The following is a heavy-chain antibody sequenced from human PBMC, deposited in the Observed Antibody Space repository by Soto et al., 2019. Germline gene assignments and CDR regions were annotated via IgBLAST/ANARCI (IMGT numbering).Heavy chain of an antibody. V-gene: IGHV1-69*13. CDR1: GGTFSSYA. Sequence: ASVKVSCKASGGTFSSYAISWVRQAPGQGLEWMGGIIPIFGTANYAQKFQGRVTITADESTSTAYMELSSLRSEDTAVYYCARITYGSGSNPYYYYGMDVWGQGTTLTVSS. J-gene: IGHJ6*02. CDR3: ARITYGSGSNPYYYYGMDV. CDR2: IIPIFGTA. D-gene: IGHD3-10*01.